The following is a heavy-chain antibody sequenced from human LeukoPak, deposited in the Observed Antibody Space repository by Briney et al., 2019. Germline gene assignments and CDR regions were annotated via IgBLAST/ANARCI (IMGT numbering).Heavy chain of an antibody. V-gene: IGHV3-7*01. J-gene: IGHJ4*02. CDR3: TRDSGRFRLDY. Sequence: GGSLRLSCAASGFTFSISWMNWVRQAPGKGLEWVASINEDGSEEYYVDSVKGRLTVSRDNAKNSLYLQMNSLRVEDTAVYYCTRDSGRFRLDYWGQGILVTVSS. CDR2: INEDGSEE. CDR1: GFTFSISW. D-gene: IGHD6-19*01.